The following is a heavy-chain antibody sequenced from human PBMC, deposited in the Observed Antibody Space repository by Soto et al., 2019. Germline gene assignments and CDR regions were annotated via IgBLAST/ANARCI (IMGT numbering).Heavy chain of an antibody. V-gene: IGHV1-3*01. Sequence: QVQLVQSGAEVKKPGASVKVSCKASGYTFTSYAMHWMRQAPGQRLEWMGWINAGNGNTKYSQKFQGRVTITRDTSASTAYMELSILRSEDTAVYYCAGENNWNYVEWFDPWGQGTLVTVSS. CDR2: INAGNGNT. CDR3: AGENNWNYVEWFDP. D-gene: IGHD1-7*01. CDR1: GYTFTSYA. J-gene: IGHJ5*02.